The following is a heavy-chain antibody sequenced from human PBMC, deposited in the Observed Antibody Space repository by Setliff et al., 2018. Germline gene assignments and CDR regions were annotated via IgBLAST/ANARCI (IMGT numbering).Heavy chain of an antibody. CDR2: VSYDGRNK. V-gene: IGHV3-30*07. D-gene: IGHD1-26*01. Sequence: GGSLRLSCVASGFTFSTYAIHWVRQGPGKGLEWVAIVSYDGRNKYYADSVKGRFTISRDNVKKMLYLQMDSLRTEDTAVYYCTREHTPWVGASHHDCWGLGTLVTVSS. CDR1: GFTFSTYA. J-gene: IGHJ4*02. CDR3: TREHTPWVGASHHDC.